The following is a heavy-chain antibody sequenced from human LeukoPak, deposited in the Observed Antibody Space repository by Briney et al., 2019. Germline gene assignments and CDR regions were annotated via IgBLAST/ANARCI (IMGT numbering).Heavy chain of an antibody. V-gene: IGHV4-4*07. J-gene: IGHJ3*02. CDR3: ARARVYYYDSSGYSSVAFDI. D-gene: IGHD3-22*01. Sequence: PSETLSLTCTVSGGSISSYYWSWIRQPAGKGLEWIGRNYTSGSTNYNPSLKSRVTISVDTSKNQFSLKLSSVTAADTAVYYCARARVYYYDSSGYSSVAFDIWGQGTMVTVSS. CDR1: GGSISSYY. CDR2: NYTSGST.